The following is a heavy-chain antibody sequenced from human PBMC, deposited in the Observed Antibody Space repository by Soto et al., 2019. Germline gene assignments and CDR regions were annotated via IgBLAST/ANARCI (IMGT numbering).Heavy chain of an antibody. Sequence: QVHLVQSGAEVKQPGASVKVSCKGSGYTFSSYHITWVRQAPGQGLEWMGWISAYNGNTNYAQNLQGRVTMTTDPSTTTAYMELRSLRSDDTAVYSCARDLPPVDYWGQGTLVTVSS. CDR3: ARDLPPVDY. V-gene: IGHV1-18*01. CDR1: GYTFSSYH. J-gene: IGHJ4*02. CDR2: ISAYNGNT.